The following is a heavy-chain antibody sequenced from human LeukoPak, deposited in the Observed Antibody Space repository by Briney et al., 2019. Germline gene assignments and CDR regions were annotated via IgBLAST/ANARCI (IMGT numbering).Heavy chain of an antibody. J-gene: IGHJ6*03. CDR1: GGTFSSYA. V-gene: IGHV1-69*13. CDR3: AREAGVPGYSSSWQPGGSYYYYMDV. D-gene: IGHD6-13*01. Sequence: GASVKVSCKASGGTFSSYAISWVRQAPGQGLEWMGGIIPIFGTANYAQKFQGRVTITADESTSTAYMELSSLRSEDTAVYYCAREAGVPGYSSSWQPGGSYYYYMDVWGKGTTVTVSS. CDR2: IIPIFGTA.